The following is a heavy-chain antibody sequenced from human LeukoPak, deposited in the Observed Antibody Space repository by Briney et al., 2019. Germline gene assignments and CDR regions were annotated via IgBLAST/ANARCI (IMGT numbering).Heavy chain of an antibody. CDR1: GGSISSSNW. CDR3: ARASHDYGDYSHFDY. Sequence: SETLSLTCAVSGGSISSSNWWSGVRQPPGKGLEWIGEIYHSGSTNYNPSLKRRVTIAVDKSKNQFSLKLSSVTAADTAVYYCARASHDYGDYSHFDYWGQGTLVTVSS. D-gene: IGHD4-17*01. V-gene: IGHV4-4*02. J-gene: IGHJ4*02. CDR2: IYHSGST.